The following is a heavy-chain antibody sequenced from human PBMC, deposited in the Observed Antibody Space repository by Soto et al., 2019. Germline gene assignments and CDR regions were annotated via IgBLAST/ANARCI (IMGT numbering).Heavy chain of an antibody. D-gene: IGHD6-19*01. CDR2: ISAGGGNT. Sequence: EVQVLQSGGGLVQPGGSLRLSCAASGFTFTTYAMTWVRQAPGKGLEWVSGISAGGGNTYHADSVKGRFTISRDNSKNTVYLQMNSLRAEDTAVYYCAKVVASGWYYFDYWGQGTLVTVSS. CDR1: GFTFTTYA. J-gene: IGHJ4*02. CDR3: AKVVASGWYYFDY. V-gene: IGHV3-23*01.